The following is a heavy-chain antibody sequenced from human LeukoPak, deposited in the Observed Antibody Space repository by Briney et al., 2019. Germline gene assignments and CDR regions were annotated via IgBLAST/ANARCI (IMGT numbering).Heavy chain of an antibody. Sequence: PSETLSLTCTVSGGSISSSSYYWGWIRRPPGKGLEWIGSIYYSGSTYYNPSLKSRVTISVDTSKNQFSLKLSSVTAADTAVYYCARPANRLELDIWGQGTMVTVSS. J-gene: IGHJ3*02. CDR2: IYYSGST. CDR3: ARPANRLELDI. CDR1: GGSISSSSYY. V-gene: IGHV4-39*01. D-gene: IGHD1-1*01.